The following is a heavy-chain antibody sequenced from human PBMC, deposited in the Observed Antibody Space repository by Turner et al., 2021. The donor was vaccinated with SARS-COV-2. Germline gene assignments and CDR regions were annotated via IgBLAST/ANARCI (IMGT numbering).Heavy chain of an antibody. J-gene: IGHJ4*02. D-gene: IGHD6-19*01. CDR3: AKDREGTGADYFDY. CDR2: ITGSADIT. CDR1: GFIFSSYA. V-gene: IGHV3-23*01. Sequence: EVQLLESGGGLVQPGGSLGLSCAASGFIFSSYAMTWVRQAPGRGLEWVSSITGSADITHYADSVKGRFTISRDNSKNTLHLQMNSLRAEDTAIYYCAKDREGTGADYFDYWGQGTLVTVSS.